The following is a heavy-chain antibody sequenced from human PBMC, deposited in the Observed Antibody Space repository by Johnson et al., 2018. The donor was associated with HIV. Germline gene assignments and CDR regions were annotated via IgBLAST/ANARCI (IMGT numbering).Heavy chain of an antibody. D-gene: IGHD2-21*02. J-gene: IGHJ3*02. Sequence: QMQLVESGGGLVKPGGSLRLSCAASGFTFSDSYMAWIRQAPGKGLEWISYISGYGRTIYYADSVRGRFTISRDNAKNSLYLQMNSLRAEDTAVYYCARGGAYCGGDCNAFDIWGQGTMVTVSS. V-gene: IGHV3-11*04. CDR1: GFTFSDSY. CDR2: ISGYGRTI. CDR3: ARGGAYCGGDCNAFDI.